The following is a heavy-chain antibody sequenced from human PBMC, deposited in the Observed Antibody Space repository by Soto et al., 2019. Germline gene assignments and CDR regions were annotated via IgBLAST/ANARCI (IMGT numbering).Heavy chain of an antibody. CDR2: ISSSSSYT. V-gene: IGHV3-11*05. CDR3: AREGSAAGTAYFQH. CDR1: GFTFSDYY. J-gene: IGHJ1*01. D-gene: IGHD6-13*01. Sequence: QVQLVESGGGLVKPGGSLRLSCAASGFTFSDYYMSWIRQAPGKGLEWVSYISSSSSYTNYADSVKGRFTISRDNAKKSLYLQMNILRAEDTAVYYCAREGSAAGTAYFQHWGQGTLVSVSS.